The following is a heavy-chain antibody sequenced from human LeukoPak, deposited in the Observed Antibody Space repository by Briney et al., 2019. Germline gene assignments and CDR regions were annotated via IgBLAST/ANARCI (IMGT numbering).Heavy chain of an antibody. J-gene: IGHJ3*02. Sequence: PGGSLRLSCVASGFTFSSYSMNWVRQAPGKGLDWVSSISSSTYIYYGDSVKGRFTISRDNAKNSLYLQMNSLRAEDTAVYHCARVGGAEDAFDIWGQGTIVTVSS. CDR1: GFTFSSYS. V-gene: IGHV3-21*01. CDR2: ISSSTYI. CDR3: ARVGGAEDAFDI. D-gene: IGHD4-23*01.